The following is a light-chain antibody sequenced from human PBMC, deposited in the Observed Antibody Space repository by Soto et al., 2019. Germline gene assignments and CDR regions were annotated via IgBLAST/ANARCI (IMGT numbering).Light chain of an antibody. CDR1: SSNIGSKS. CDR2: RNN. Sequence: QSVLTQPPSASGTPGQRVTISCSGSSSNIGSKSVDWYQQLPGTAPKLLIYRNNQRPSGVPDRFSGSKSGTSASLAISGLRSEDEADYYCAAWDNSLGGVVFGGGTKLTVL. V-gene: IGLV1-47*01. J-gene: IGLJ2*01. CDR3: AAWDNSLGGVV.